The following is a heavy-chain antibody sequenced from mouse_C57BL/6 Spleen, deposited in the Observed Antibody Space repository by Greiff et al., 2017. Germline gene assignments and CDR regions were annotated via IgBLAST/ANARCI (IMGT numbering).Heavy chain of an antibody. CDR3: VRDYDGAWFAY. D-gene: IGHD2-4*01. CDR1: GFSFNTYA. J-gene: IGHJ3*01. Sequence: EVQLVESGGGLVQPKGSLKLSCAASGFSFNTYAMNWVRQAPGQGLEWVARIRSKSNNYATYYADSVKDRFTISRDDSESMLYLQMNNLKTEDTAMYYCVRDYDGAWFAYWGQGTLVTVSA. CDR2: IRSKSNNYAT. V-gene: IGHV10-1*01.